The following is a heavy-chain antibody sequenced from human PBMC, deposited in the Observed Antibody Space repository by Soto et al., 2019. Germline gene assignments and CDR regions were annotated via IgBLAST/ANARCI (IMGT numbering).Heavy chain of an antibody. CDR2: INHVGHT. CDR3: GRGGRTPMVIAY. J-gene: IGHJ4*02. Sequence: QVQLQQWGAGLLKPSETLSLTCAVYGAPLSGYYWSWIRQSPGKGLEWIGEINHVGHTSYNPSLKSRVIISVDTAKKQFSLKLTSVTAADTAVYYCGRGGRTPMVIAYWGLGTLVTVSS. D-gene: IGHD5-18*01. CDR1: GAPLSGYY. V-gene: IGHV4-34*01.